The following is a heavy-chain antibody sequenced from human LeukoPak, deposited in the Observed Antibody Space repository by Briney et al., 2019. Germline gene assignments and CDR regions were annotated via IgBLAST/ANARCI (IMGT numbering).Heavy chain of an antibody. J-gene: IGHJ4*02. CDR3: VKDRVSISSSGYFDY. CDR1: GFTFSSYA. V-gene: IGHV3-64D*06. CDR2: ISSNGGST. D-gene: IGHD6-13*01. Sequence: GGSLRLSCSASGFTFSSYAMHWVRQAPGKGLEYVSAISSNGGSTYYADPVKGRFIISRDNSKNTLYLQMSSLRAEDTAVYYCVKDRVSISSSGYFDYWGQGTLVTVSS.